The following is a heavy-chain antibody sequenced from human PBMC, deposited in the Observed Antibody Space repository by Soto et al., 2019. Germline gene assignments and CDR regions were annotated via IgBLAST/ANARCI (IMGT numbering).Heavy chain of an antibody. D-gene: IGHD4-17*01. V-gene: IGHV1-18*01. Sequence: GGSVKVSCKASGYTFTSYGISWVRQAPGQGLEWMGWISAYNGNTNYAQKLQGRVTMTTDTSTSTAYMELRSLRSDDTAVYYCARGADYCDYTDAFDIWGQGTMVTVSS. CDR2: ISAYNGNT. CDR1: GYTFTSYG. CDR3: ARGADYCDYTDAFDI. J-gene: IGHJ3*02.